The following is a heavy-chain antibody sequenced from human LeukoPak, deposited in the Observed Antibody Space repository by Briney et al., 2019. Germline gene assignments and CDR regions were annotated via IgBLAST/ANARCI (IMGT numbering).Heavy chain of an antibody. D-gene: IGHD1-26*01. CDR2: LYYSGGT. Sequence: GSLRLSCAASGFTFGSYAMSWVRQAPGKGLEWIGSLYYSGGTYYNPSLKSRVTISVDTSKKQFSLNLSSVTAADTAVYYCARHSGRHFANFDYWGQGTLVTVSS. CDR1: GFTFGSYA. J-gene: IGHJ4*02. CDR3: ARHSGRHFANFDY. V-gene: IGHV4-39*01.